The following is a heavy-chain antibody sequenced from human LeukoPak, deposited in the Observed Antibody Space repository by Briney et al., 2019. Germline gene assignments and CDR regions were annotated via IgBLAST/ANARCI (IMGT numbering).Heavy chain of an antibody. D-gene: IGHD3-9*01. V-gene: IGHV1-46*01. CDR1: GYTFTSYY. CDR2: INPSGGST. J-gene: IGHJ4*02. CDR3: ARGWENYDILTGPTGY. Sequence: ASVKVSCKASGYTFTSYYMHWVRQVPGQGLEWMGIINPSGGSTSYAQKFQGRVTMTRDMSTSTVYMELSSLRSEDTAVYYCARGWENYDILTGPTGYWGQGTLVTVSS.